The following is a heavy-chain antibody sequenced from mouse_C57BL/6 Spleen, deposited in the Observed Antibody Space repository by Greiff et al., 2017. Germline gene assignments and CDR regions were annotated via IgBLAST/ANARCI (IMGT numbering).Heavy chain of an antibody. CDR3: ARDADFPFDY. V-gene: IGHV3-6*01. J-gene: IGHJ2*01. CDR2: ISYDGSN. CDR1: GYSITSGYY. Sequence: EVKLQESGPGLVKPSQSLSLTCSVTGYSITSGYYWNWIRQFPGNKLEWMGYISYDGSNNYNPSLKNRISITRDTSKNQFFLKLNSVTTEDTATYYCARDADFPFDYWGQGTTLTVSS.